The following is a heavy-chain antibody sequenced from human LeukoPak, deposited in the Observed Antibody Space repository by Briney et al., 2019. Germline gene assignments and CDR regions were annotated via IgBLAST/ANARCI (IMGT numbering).Heavy chain of an antibody. CDR2: INRDGSTT. CDR3: ARGKKSGECSEIDY. D-gene: IGHD3-10*01. Sequence: GGSLRLSCAASGFTFSNYWVHWVRQAPGKGLVWVSRINRDGSTTNYADSVKGRFTVSRDNAKNTLNLQMNSLRAEDTAVYYCARGKKSGECSEIDYWGQGTLVTVSS. CDR1: GFTFSNYW. J-gene: IGHJ4*02. V-gene: IGHV3-74*01.